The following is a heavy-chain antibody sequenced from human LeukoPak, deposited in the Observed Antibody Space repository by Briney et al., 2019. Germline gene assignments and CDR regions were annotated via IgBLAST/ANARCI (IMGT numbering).Heavy chain of an antibody. V-gene: IGHV3-48*03. J-gene: IGHJ4*02. CDR2: ISTRCSNR. Sequence: GGSLCLSCAVYAFTSSSSKVEWVCQAPGKGPEWVLYISTRCSNRYYADPVKGRLTISSDIAKNSLYLQVNRLRTEGRAIYYCPNPFDSSGERDRLQLWGQGALVIVFS. CDR3: PNPFDSSGERDRLQL. D-gene: IGHD3-10*01. CDR1: AFTSSSSK.